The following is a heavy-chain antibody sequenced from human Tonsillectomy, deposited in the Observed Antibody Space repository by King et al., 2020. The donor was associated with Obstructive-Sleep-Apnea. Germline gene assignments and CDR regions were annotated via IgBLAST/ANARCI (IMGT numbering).Heavy chain of an antibody. CDR1: GDFISRNY. J-gene: IGHJ4*02. CDR2: IYHSGST. Sequence: VQLQESGPGLVKPSETLSLTCTVSGDFISRNYWSWIRQPPGKGLEWIGFIYHSGSTSYNPSLKSRVVISIDTSKNQFSLKLNSVTAADTAVYYCARVGLGTPQYYFDYWGQGDLVTVSS. D-gene: IGHD3/OR15-3a*01. CDR3: ARVGLGTPQYYFDY. V-gene: IGHV4-59*01.